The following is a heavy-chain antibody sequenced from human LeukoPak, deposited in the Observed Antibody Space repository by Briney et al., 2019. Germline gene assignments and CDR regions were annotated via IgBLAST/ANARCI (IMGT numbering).Heavy chain of an antibody. Sequence: GGSLRLSCAASGFTFNTYCMHWVRQAPGKGLVWVARVNREGTTTTYADSVKGRFTISRDNAKNTLYLQMNNLRAEDTAVYYCARDLNWILFDCWGQGTLVTVSS. J-gene: IGHJ4*02. CDR2: VNREGTTT. CDR3: ARDLNWILFDC. D-gene: IGHD3-9*01. V-gene: IGHV3-74*03. CDR1: GFTFNTYC.